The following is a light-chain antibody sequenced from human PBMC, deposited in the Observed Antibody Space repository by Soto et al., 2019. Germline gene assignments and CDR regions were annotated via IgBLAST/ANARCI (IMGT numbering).Light chain of an antibody. CDR3: QEYGSTRWT. CDR2: GAS. Sequence: IVWTKSPATLSLSPGERATLSCWASQSVSTNYLAWYQQKPGLAPRLLIYGASSRATGIPDRFSGSGSGTDFTLTISSLEPEDFAVYYCQEYGSTRWTFGQGTKVDIK. J-gene: IGKJ1*01. V-gene: IGKV3D-20*01. CDR1: QSVSTNY.